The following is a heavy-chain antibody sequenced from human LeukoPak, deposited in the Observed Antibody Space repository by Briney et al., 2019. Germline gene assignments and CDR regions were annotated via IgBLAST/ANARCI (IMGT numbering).Heavy chain of an antibody. CDR2: FDPEDGET. Sequence: ASVKVSCKVSGYTLTELSMHWVRQAPGKGLEWMGGFDPEDGETIYAQKFQGRVTITRNTSISTAYMELSSLRSEDTAVYYCARAIRRIRAAATIYYFDYWGQGTLVTVSS. D-gene: IGHD6-13*01. CDR3: ARAIRRIRAAATIYYFDY. CDR1: GYTLTELS. V-gene: IGHV1-24*01. J-gene: IGHJ4*02.